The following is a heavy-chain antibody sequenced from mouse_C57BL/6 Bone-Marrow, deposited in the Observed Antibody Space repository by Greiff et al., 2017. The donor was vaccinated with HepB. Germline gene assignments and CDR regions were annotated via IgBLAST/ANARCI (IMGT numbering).Heavy chain of an antibody. J-gene: IGHJ2*01. CDR1: GFTFSDYG. CDR3: ASPIYDGYY. V-gene: IGHV5-17*01. D-gene: IGHD2-3*01. CDR2: ISSGSSTI. Sequence: EVKLMESGGGLVKPGGSLKLSCAASGFTFSDYGMHWVRQAPEKGLEWVAYISSGSSTIYYADTVKGRFTISRDNAKNTLFLQMTSWRSEDTAMSYCASPIYDGYYWGQGTTLTVSS.